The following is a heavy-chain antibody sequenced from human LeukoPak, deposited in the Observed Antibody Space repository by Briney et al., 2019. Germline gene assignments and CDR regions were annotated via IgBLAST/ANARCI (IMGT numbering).Heavy chain of an antibody. V-gene: IGHV3-21*01. J-gene: IGHJ4*02. CDR3: ARGGIAVAGVSFDY. CDR1: GFTFSSYS. D-gene: IGHD6-19*01. CDR2: ISSSSYI. Sequence: GGSLRLSCAASGFTFSSYSMNWVRQAPGKGLEWVSSISSSSYIYYADSVKGRFTISRDNAKDSLYLQMNSLRAEDTAVYHCARGGIAVAGVSFDYWGQGTLVTVSS.